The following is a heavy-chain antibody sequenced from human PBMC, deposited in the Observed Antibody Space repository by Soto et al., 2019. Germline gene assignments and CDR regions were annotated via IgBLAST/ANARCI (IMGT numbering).Heavy chain of an antibody. D-gene: IGHD3-10*01. J-gene: IGHJ6*02. CDR1: GYTFTSYG. Sequence: ASVKVSCKASGYTFTSYGISWVRQAPGQGLEWMGWISAYNGNTNYAQKLQGRVTMTTDTSTSTAYVELRSLRSDDTAVYYCARDRVVRGSFYYYYGMDVWGQGTTVTVSS. V-gene: IGHV1-18*04. CDR2: ISAYNGNT. CDR3: ARDRVVRGSFYYYYGMDV.